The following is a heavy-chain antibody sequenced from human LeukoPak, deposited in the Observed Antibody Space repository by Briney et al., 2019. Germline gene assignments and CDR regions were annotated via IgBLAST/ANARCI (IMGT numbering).Heavy chain of an antibody. Sequence: SETLSLTCTVSGGSISTYFWRWIRQPAGKGLEWIGRISPSGNTDYNPSLESRVTMSIDTSNNRFSLTLTSVTAADTAVYYCTRDLYYYDSRRDAFDIWGQGTMATVSS. CDR2: ISPSGNT. CDR1: GGSISTYF. V-gene: IGHV4-4*07. J-gene: IGHJ3*02. D-gene: IGHD3-22*01. CDR3: TRDLYYYDSRRDAFDI.